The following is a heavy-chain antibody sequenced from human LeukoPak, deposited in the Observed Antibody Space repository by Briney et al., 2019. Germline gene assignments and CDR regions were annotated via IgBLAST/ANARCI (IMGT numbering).Heavy chain of an antibody. CDR2: ISSSSSTI. V-gene: IGHV3-48*04. D-gene: IGHD2-2*02. J-gene: IGHJ6*03. Sequence: GGSLRLSCAASGFTFSSYSMNWVRQAPGKGLEWVSYISSSSSTIYYADSVKGRFTISRDNAKNSLYLQMNSLRAEDTAVYYCARIFPPNIVVVPAAIRHYYYCYYMDVWGKGTTVTVSS. CDR1: GFTFSSYS. CDR3: ARIFPPNIVVVPAAIRHYYYCYYMDV.